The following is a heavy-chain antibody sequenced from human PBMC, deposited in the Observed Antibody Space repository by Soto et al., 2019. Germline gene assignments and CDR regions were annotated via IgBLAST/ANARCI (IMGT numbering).Heavy chain of an antibody. D-gene: IGHD1-26*01. CDR3: ARTLRVGATIFFVY. Sequence: GGSLRLSCAASGFTFSDYYMSWIRQAPGKGLEWVSYISSSGSTIYYADSVKGRFTISRDNAKNSLYLQMNSLRAEDTAVYYCARTLRVGATIFFVYGGQGTLVTVSS. CDR1: GFTFSDYY. CDR2: ISSSGSTI. V-gene: IGHV3-11*01. J-gene: IGHJ4*02.